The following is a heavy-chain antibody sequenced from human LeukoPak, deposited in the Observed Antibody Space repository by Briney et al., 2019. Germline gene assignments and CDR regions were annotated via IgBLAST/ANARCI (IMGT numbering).Heavy chain of an antibody. Sequence: GTSVKVSCKASGFTFTSSAVQWVRQARGQRLEWIGWIVVGSGNTNYAQKFQERVTITRDMSTSTAYMKLSSLRSEDTAVYYCAAYCSGGSCYSYNWFDPWGQGTLVTVSS. CDR3: AAYCSGGSCYSYNWFDP. J-gene: IGHJ5*02. CDR2: IVVGSGNT. CDR1: GFTFTSSA. V-gene: IGHV1-58*01. D-gene: IGHD2-15*01.